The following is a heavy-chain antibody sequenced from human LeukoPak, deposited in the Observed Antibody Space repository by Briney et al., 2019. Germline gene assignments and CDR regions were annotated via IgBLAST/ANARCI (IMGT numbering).Heavy chain of an antibody. Sequence: SETLSLTCAVSGGSISSSNWWSWVRQPPGKGLEWIGEIYHSGSTNYNPSLKSRVTISVDKSKNQFSLELSSVTAADTAVYYCASGHSSSWYVRYWGQGALVTVSS. J-gene: IGHJ4*02. D-gene: IGHD6-13*01. CDR1: GGSISSSNW. CDR3: ASGHSSSWYVRY. CDR2: IYHSGST. V-gene: IGHV4-4*02.